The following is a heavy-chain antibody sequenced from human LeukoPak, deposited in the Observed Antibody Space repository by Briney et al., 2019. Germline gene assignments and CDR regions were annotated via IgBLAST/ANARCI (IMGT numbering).Heavy chain of an antibody. J-gene: IGHJ4*02. V-gene: IGHV3-7*01. Sequence: GGSLRLSCEFSGFSFTSHWMNWVRQAPGKGPEWVANINQGGSDKYYVDSVKGRFTISRDNARNSLYLQMNSLRAEDTAVYYCGRGDPDYWGQGTLVTVSA. CDR2: INQGGSDK. CDR1: GFSFTSHW. CDR3: GRGDPDY.